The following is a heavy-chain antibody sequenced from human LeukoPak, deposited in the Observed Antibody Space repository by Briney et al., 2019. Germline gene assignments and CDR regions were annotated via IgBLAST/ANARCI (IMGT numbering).Heavy chain of an antibody. CDR3: ARNPIAAAGTVDY. CDR1: GFTFSSYS. D-gene: IGHD6-13*01. CDR2: ISSSSSYI. V-gene: IGHV3-21*01. Sequence: GGTLRLSCAASGFTFSSYSMNWVRQAPGKGLEWVSSISSSSSYIYYADSVKGRFTISRDNAKNSLYLQMNSLRAEDTAVYYCARNPIAAAGTVDYWGQGTLVTVSS. J-gene: IGHJ4*02.